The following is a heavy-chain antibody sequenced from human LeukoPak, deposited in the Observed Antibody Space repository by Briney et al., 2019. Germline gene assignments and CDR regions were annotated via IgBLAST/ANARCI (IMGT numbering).Heavy chain of an antibody. J-gene: IGHJ5*01. Sequence: GGSLRLSCAASGFTFSDYYMSWIRQAPGKGLEWVSYISGSGSTVYYAASVRGRFTISRDNAKNSLFLQMNSLRAEDTAVYYCARDRGNSDPGDWFDSWGQGTLVSVSS. CDR1: GFTFSDYY. CDR2: ISGSGSTV. CDR3: ARDRGNSDPGDWFDS. V-gene: IGHV3-11*01. D-gene: IGHD4-23*01.